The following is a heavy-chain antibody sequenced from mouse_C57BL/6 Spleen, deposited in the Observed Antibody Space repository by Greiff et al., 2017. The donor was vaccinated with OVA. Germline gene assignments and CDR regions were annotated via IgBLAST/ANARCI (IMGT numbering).Heavy chain of an antibody. CDR2: IRSKSNNYAT. V-gene: IGHV10-1*01. J-gene: IGHJ4*01. CDR1: GFSFNTYA. D-gene: IGHD1-1*01. Sequence: EVQVVESGGGLVQPKGSLKLSCAASGFSFNTYAMNWVRQAPGKGLEWVARIRSKSNNYATYYADSVKDRFTISRDDSESMLYLQMNNLKTEDTAMYYCVRSLRYAMDYWGQGTSVTVSS. CDR3: VRSLRYAMDY.